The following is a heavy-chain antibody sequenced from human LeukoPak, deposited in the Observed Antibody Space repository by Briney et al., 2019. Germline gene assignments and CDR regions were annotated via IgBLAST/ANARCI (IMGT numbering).Heavy chain of an antibody. CDR2: INSGGST. V-gene: IGHV3-53*01. J-gene: IGHJ4*02. CDR1: GFTVSTNY. CDR3: ARDRPFDY. Sequence: GGSLRLSCAASGFTVSTNYMSWVRQAPGKGLEWVSVINSGGSTYYADSVKGRSTISRDNSKNTLSLQMNSLRAEDTAVYYCARDRPFDYWGQGTLVTVSS.